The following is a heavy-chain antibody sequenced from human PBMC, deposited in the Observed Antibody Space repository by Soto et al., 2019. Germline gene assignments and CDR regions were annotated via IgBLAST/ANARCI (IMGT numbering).Heavy chain of an antibody. CDR2: ISSSSTI. J-gene: IGHJ4*02. CDR3: AKGPTANSVWFPRYFDY. V-gene: IGHV3-48*01. Sequence: GSLRLSCAASGFTFSTYSMNWVRQAPGKGLEWVSSISSSSTIYYAGSVRGRFTISRDDSKNTLYLQMNSLRVDDAAVYYCAKGPTANSVWFPRYFDYWGQGTLVTVSS. D-gene: IGHD6-19*01. CDR1: GFTFSTYS.